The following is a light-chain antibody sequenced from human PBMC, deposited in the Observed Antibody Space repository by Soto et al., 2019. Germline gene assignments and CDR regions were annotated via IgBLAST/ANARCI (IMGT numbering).Light chain of an antibody. CDR1: SSDFGGYNY. CDR2: DVS. Sequence: QSAPTQPASVSGSPGQSITISCTGTSSDFGGYNYVSWYQQHPGKAPKLMIYDVSNRPSGVSNRFSGSKSGNTASLTISGLQAEDEADYYCSSYTSSSTLCVFGTGTKVTVL. CDR3: SSYTSSSTLCV. J-gene: IGLJ1*01. V-gene: IGLV2-14*01.